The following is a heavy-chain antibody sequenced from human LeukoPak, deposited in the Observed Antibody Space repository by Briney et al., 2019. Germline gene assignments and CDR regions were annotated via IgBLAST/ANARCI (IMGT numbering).Heavy chain of an antibody. CDR3: ASSIAAAGRRDWFDP. D-gene: IGHD6-13*01. J-gene: IGHJ5*02. CDR2: IYYSGST. V-gene: IGHV4-59*01. CDR1: GGSISSYY. Sequence: NTSETLSLTCTVSGGSISSYYWSWIRQPPGKGLEWIGYIYYSGSTNYNPSLKSRVTISVDTSKNQFSLKLSSVTAADTAVYYCASSIAAAGRRDWFDPWGQGTLVTVSS.